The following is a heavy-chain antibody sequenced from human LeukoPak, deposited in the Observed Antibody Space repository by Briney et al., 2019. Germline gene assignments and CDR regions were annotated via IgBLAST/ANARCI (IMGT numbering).Heavy chain of an antibody. V-gene: IGHV4-34*01. D-gene: IGHD5-12*01. CDR2: INHSGST. Sequence: PGGSLRLSCAASGFTSSDHYMDWVRQAPGKGLEWIGEINHSGSTNYNPSLKSRVTISVDTSKNQFSLKLSSVTAADTAVYSCARGIYSSNWFDPWGQGTLVTVSS. CDR1: GFTSSDHY. J-gene: IGHJ5*02. CDR3: ARGIYSSNWFDP.